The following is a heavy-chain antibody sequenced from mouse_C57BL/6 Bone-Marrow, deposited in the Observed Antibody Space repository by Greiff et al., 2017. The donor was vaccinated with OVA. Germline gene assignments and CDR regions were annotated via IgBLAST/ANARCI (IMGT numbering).Heavy chain of an antibody. D-gene: IGHD3-2*02. CDR3: AMWGSGMDY. J-gene: IGHJ4*01. CDR2: IHPSDSDT. CDR1: GYTFTSYW. V-gene: IGHV1-74*01. Sequence: VQLQQPGAELVKPGASVKVSCKASGYTFTSYWMPWVKQRPGQGLEWIGRIHPSDSDTHYNQQFKGKATLTVDKSASATYMQLSSLTSEDSAVYYCAMWGSGMDYWGQGTSVTVSS.